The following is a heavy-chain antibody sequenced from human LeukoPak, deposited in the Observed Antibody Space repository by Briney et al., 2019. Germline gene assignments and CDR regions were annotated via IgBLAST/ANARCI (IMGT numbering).Heavy chain of an antibody. CDR1: GDSISTYY. Sequence: PSETLSLTCSVSGDSISTYYWSWIRQPPGKGLEWIGYIYYSGSTNYNPSLKSRVTISVDTSKNQFSLKLSSVTAADTAVYYCARLLYYYGSGRGFDPWGQGTLVTVSS. V-gene: IGHV4-59*08. J-gene: IGHJ5*02. CDR2: IYYSGST. D-gene: IGHD3-10*01. CDR3: ARLLYYYGSGRGFDP.